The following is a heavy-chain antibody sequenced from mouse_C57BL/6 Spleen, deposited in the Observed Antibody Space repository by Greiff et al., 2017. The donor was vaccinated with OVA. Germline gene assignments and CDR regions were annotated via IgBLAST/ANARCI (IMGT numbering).Heavy chain of an antibody. D-gene: IGHD2-3*01. CDR3: ARGGWTGEEYFDY. V-gene: IGHV1-26*01. CDR1: GYTFTDYY. J-gene: IGHJ2*01. CDR2: INPNNGGT. Sequence: VQLQQSGPELVKPGASVKISCKASGYTFTDYYMNWVKQSHGKSLEWIGDINPNNGGTSYNQKFKGKATLTVDKSSSTAYMELRSLTSEDSAVYYCARGGWTGEEYFDYWGQGTTLTVSS.